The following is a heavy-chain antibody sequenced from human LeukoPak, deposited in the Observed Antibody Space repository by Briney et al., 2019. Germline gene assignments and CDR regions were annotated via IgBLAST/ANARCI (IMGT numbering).Heavy chain of an antibody. CDR1: GFTVSSAW. V-gene: IGHV3-15*01. D-gene: IGHD5-18*01. CDR3: TTYTAFDY. Sequence: GGSLRLSCVASGFTVSSAWMSWVRQAPGKGLEWVGRIKSKTEGGTTEYAAPVKGRFTISRDDSKNTLYLRMNSLKTEDTALYYCTTYTAFDYWGQGTLVTVSS. CDR2: IKSKTEGGTT. J-gene: IGHJ4*02.